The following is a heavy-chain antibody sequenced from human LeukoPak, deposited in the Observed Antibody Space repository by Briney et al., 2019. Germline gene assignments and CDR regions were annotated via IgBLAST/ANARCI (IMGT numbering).Heavy chain of an antibody. V-gene: IGHV3-7*03. J-gene: IGHJ4*02. CDR2: IKYDGSEY. CDR3: AKDRSVTTTPYYFDY. D-gene: IGHD4-17*01. CDR1: GFTFSNSW. Sequence: GGSLRLSCAASGFTFSNSWMSWVRQAPGKGLEWVANIKYDGSEYYYVDSVKGRFTISRDNANNSLYLQMNSLRAEDTALYYCAKDRSVTTTPYYFDYWGQGTLVTVSS.